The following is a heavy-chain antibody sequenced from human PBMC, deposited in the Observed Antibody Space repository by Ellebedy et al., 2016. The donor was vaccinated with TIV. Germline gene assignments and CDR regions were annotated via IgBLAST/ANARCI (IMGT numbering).Heavy chain of an antibody. V-gene: IGHV1-46*01. D-gene: IGHD5-12*01. J-gene: IGHJ6*02. CDR3: ARVLVATSNDGMDV. CDR2: IHPSGGST. Sequence: AASVKVSCKASGYTFTSFYMFWVRQAPGQGLEWMGMIHPSGGSTGYAQKFQGRVTMTRDTSTSTVYMELSSLRSEDTAVYYCARVLVATSNDGMDVWGQGTTVTVSS. CDR1: GYTFTSFY.